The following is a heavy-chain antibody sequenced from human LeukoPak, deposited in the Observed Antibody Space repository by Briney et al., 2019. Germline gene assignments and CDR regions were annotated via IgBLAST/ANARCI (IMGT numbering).Heavy chain of an antibody. CDR3: ARGGMRRPYDC. CDR1: GFTVSSNY. CDR2: IYDIGNT. V-gene: IGHV3-53*01. D-gene: IGHD1-14*01. Sequence: GGSLRLSCAVSGFTVSSNYMSWVRQAPGKGLEWVSVIYDIGNTYYADSVKGRFTISRDTSKNTVCVQMNSLRAEDTAVYYCARGGMRRPYDCWGQGALVTVSS. J-gene: IGHJ4*02.